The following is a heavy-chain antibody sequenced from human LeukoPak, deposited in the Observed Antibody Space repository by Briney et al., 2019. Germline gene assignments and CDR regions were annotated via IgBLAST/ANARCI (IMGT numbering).Heavy chain of an antibody. CDR3: ARETMAPSWFDP. J-gene: IGHJ5*02. CDR2: IYNSGST. D-gene: IGHD4/OR15-4a*01. V-gene: IGHV4-59*01. CDR1: GGSISGFY. Sequence: SETLSLTCTVSGGSISGFYWSWIRQPPGKGLQWIGWIYNSGSTSCNPSLRSRVTISVDTSKNQFSLKLSSVTAADTAVYYCARETMAPSWFDPWGQGTLVTVSS.